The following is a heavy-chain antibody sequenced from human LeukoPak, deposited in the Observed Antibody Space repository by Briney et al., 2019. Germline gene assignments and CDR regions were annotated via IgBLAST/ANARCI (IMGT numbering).Heavy chain of an antibody. V-gene: IGHV1-2*02. CDR1: GYTFTGYY. J-gene: IGHJ4*02. Sequence: ASVTVSFKSSGYTFTGYYMHWVRQAPGQGLEWVGWINPNSGGTNYAQKFQGRVTMTRDTSISTAYMELSRLRSDDTAVYYCARGGNYYDSSGYFYHWGQGTLVTVFS. D-gene: IGHD3-22*01. CDR2: INPNSGGT. CDR3: ARGGNYYDSSGYFYH.